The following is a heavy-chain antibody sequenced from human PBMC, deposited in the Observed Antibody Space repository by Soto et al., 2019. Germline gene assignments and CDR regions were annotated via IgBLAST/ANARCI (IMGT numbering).Heavy chain of an antibody. CDR1: GGSISSGGYY. D-gene: IGHD1-26*01. CDR3: ARGRTVSVDY. J-gene: IGHJ4*02. CDR2: IYYSGST. Sequence: SETLSLTCTVSGGSISSGGYYWSWIRQHPGKGLEWIGYIYYSGSTYYNPSLKSRVTISVDTSKNQFSLKLSSVTAADTAVYYCARGRTVSVDYWGQGTLVTVSS. V-gene: IGHV4-31*03.